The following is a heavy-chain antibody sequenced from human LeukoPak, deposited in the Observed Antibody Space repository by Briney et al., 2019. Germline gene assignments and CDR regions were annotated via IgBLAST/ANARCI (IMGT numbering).Heavy chain of an antibody. CDR2: IRYDGSNK. CDR1: GYTFSRHG. J-gene: IGHJ6*03. D-gene: IGHD2-2*01. CDR3: AKGSFYCNGNSCPQYYYYMDV. V-gene: IGHV3-30*02. Sequence: GGPLRLXCAASGYTFSRHGIHWGRQAPGKGLEWVAFIRYDGSNKYYADSVKGRFTISRDDSKNTLYLQMNSLRAEDTAVYYCAKGSFYCNGNSCPQYYYYMDVWGKGATVTVSS.